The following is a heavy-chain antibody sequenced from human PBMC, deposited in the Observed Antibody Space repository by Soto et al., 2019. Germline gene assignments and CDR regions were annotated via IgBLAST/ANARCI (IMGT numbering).Heavy chain of an antibody. J-gene: IGHJ4*02. V-gene: IGHV1-2*02. D-gene: IGHD2-2*01. CDR1: GYTFTGYY. Sequence: RASVKVSCKASGYTFTGYYIHWVRQAPGQGLEWMGWINPNTGYTNYAQKFQGRVTVTRDTTISTAYMELSTLRSDDTAVYYCARISDQQMHREFDFWGQGTLVTVSS. CDR2: INPNTGYT. CDR3: ARISDQQMHREFDF.